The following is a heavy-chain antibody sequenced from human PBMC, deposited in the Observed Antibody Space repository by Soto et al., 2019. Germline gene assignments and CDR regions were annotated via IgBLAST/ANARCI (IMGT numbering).Heavy chain of an antibody. CDR2: ISSSSSYI. CDR1: GFTFSSYS. Sequence: EVQLVESGGGLVKPGGSLRLSCAASGFTFSSYSMNWVRQAPGKGLEWVSSISSSSSYIYYADSVKGRFTISRDNAKNSLYPQMNSLRAEDTAVYYCAREEDYDIFTGYADFDYWGQGTLVTVSS. D-gene: IGHD3-9*01. J-gene: IGHJ4*02. V-gene: IGHV3-21*01. CDR3: AREEDYDIFTGYADFDY.